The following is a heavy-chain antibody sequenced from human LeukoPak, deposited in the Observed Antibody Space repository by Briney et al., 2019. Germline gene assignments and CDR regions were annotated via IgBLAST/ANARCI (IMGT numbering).Heavy chain of an antibody. CDR1: GYTFTSYD. V-gene: IGHV1-8*03. J-gene: IGHJ6*03. CDR3: AREVGGYDSGYYYYYMDV. D-gene: IGHD5-12*01. Sequence: ASVKVSCKASGYTFTSYDINWVRQATGQGLEWMGWMNPNSGNTGYAQKVQGRVTITRNTSISTAYMELSSLRSEDTAVYYCAREVGGYDSGYYYYYMDVWGKGTTVTVSS. CDR2: MNPNSGNT.